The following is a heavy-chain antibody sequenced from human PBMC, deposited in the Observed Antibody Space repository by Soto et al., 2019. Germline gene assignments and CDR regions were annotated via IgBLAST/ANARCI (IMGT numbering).Heavy chain of an antibody. CDR3: ARGVVAATIFYYYYYGMDV. Sequence: SETLSLTCTVSGGSISSGGYYWSWIRQHPGKGLEWIGYIYYSGSTYYNPSLKSRVTISVDTSKNQFSLKLSSMTAADTAVYYCARGVVAATIFYYYYYGMDVWGQGTTVTVSS. V-gene: IGHV4-31*03. CDR1: GGSISSGGYY. CDR2: IYYSGST. D-gene: IGHD2-15*01. J-gene: IGHJ6*02.